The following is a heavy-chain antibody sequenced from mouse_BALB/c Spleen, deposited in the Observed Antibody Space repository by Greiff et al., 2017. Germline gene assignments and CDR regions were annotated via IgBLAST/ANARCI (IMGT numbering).Heavy chain of an antibody. Sequence: EVQLQQSGPGLVKPSQSLSLTCTVTGYSITSDYAWNWIRQFPGNKLEWMGYISYSGSTSYNPSLKSRISITRDTSKNQFFLQLNSVTTEDTATYYCAITTVVPNFDYWGQGTTLTVSS. CDR1: GYSITSDYA. CDR3: AITTVVPNFDY. D-gene: IGHD1-1*01. CDR2: ISYSGST. V-gene: IGHV3-2*02. J-gene: IGHJ2*01.